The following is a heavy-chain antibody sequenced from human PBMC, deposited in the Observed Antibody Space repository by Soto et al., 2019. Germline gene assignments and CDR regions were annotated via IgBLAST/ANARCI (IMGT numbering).Heavy chain of an antibody. D-gene: IGHD3-16*01. J-gene: IGHJ5*02. CDR3: AGVKGGMSVRFDP. CDR1: GYTFTSYD. V-gene: IGHV1-8*01. Sequence: QVQLVQSGAEVKKPGASVKVSCKASGYTFTSYDINWVRQATGQGIEWMGWMNPNSGNTGYAQKFQGRVTRTRHSSICTAYIELSSLRSEDTAVYYCAGVKGGMSVRFDPWGQGTLVTVSS. CDR2: MNPNSGNT.